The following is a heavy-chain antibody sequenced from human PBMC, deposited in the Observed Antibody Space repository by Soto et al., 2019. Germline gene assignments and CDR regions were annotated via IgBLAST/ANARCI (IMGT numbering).Heavy chain of an antibody. CDR3: VRENSWHFDH. CDR2: LNSDGSQT. J-gene: IGHJ4*02. Sequence: EVQLVESGGGLVQPGGSLRLSCAASGFTFSSYWMNWVRQAPGKGLVWVSQLNSDGSQTMYADSVRGRFNISRDNAKNTKYLQMDSLRAEDTAVYYCVRENSWHFDHWGQGTLVTASS. V-gene: IGHV3-74*03. D-gene: IGHD1-26*01. CDR1: GFTFSSYW.